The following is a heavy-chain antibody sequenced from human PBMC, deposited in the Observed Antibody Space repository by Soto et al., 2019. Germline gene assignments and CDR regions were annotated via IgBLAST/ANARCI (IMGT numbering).Heavy chain of an antibody. CDR1: GFTFSNYW. CDR3: AGGDCVGGTCYSLAGSFYYYMDV. J-gene: IGHJ6*03. CDR2: INSDGSVS. Sequence: EVQLVESGGGLVQPGGSLRLSCAASGFTFSNYWMYWVRQAPGKGLVWVSRINSDGSVSSYADSVKGRLTISRDNVKNTLYLQMDRLRGEDTAVYYCAGGDCVGGTCYSLAGSFYYYMDVWGKGTTVTVFS. D-gene: IGHD2-15*01. V-gene: IGHV3-74*01.